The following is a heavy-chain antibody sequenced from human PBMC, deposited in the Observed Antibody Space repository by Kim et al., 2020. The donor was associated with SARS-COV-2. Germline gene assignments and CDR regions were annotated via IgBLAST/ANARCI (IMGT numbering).Heavy chain of an antibody. D-gene: IGHD3-9*01. CDR2: TT. Sequence: TTEYAASVKGRFTISRDDSKTSAYLQMNNLRTEDTAVYFCARAGTGYHFDCWGQGTLVTVSS. CDR3: ARAGTGYHFDC. J-gene: IGHJ4*02. V-gene: IGHV3-49*02.